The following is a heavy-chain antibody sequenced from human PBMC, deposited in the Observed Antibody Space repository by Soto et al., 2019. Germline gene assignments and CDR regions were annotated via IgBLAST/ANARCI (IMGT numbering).Heavy chain of an antibody. CDR2: INWNSATV. V-gene: IGHV3-9*01. CDR1: GFTFDDYA. Sequence: EVQLVESGGGLAQPGRSLRISCVASGFTFDDYAMHWVRLSPGKGLEWVSGINWNSATVGYADSVKGRFTISRDNAKNSLFLQMSSLRPEDTAFYYCAKSSSFEFGSAGQDLWGQGTLVTVSS. J-gene: IGHJ5*02. D-gene: IGHD3-10*01. CDR3: AKSSSFEFGSAGQDL.